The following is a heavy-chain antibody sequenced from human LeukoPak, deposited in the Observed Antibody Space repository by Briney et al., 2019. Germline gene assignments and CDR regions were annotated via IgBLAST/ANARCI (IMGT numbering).Heavy chain of an antibody. CDR2: ISSDGSNT. J-gene: IGHJ4*02. CDR1: GFTFSRYW. D-gene: IGHD3-10*01. V-gene: IGHV3-74*01. Sequence: PGGSLRLSCALSGFTFSRYWMHGVRQAPGKGLACVPRISSDGSNTKYADSWMGPCTIYKANDKSTLYLEMDSLKAEDTAVCYCVSRDVGSSPFDYLGQGTLVTVS. CDR3: VSRDVGSSPFDY.